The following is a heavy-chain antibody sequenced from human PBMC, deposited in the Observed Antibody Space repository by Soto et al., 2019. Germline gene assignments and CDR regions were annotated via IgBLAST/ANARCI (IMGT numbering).Heavy chain of an antibody. D-gene: IGHD6-13*01. V-gene: IGHV4-34*01. CDR2: INHSGST. Sequence: SETLSLTCAVYGGSFSGYYWSWIRQPPGKGLEWIGEINHSGSTNYNPSLKSRVTISVDTSKNQFSLKLSSVTAADTAVYYCARGEGQLVFCYYYYGMDVWGQGTTVTASS. CDR3: ARGEGQLVFCYYYYGMDV. J-gene: IGHJ6*02. CDR1: GGSFSGYY.